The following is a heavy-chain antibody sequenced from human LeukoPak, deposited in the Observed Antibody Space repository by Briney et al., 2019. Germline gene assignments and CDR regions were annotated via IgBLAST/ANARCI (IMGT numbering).Heavy chain of an antibody. CDR1: GGTFSSYA. V-gene: IGHV1-69*01. Sequence: SVKVSCKASGGTFSSYAISWVRQAPGQGLEWMGGIIPIFGTAYYAQKFQGRVTITADESTSTAYMELSSLRSEDTAVYYCARDAPYYDFWSGWTRYYYYGMDVWGQGTTVTVSS. D-gene: IGHD3-3*01. CDR3: ARDAPYYDFWSGWTRYYYYGMDV. CDR2: IIPIFGTA. J-gene: IGHJ6*02.